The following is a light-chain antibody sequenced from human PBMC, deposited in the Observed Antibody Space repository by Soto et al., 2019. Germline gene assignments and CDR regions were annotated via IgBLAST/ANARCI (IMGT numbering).Light chain of an antibody. V-gene: IGKV3-20*01. Sequence: EIVLTQSPGTLSLSPGGRATLSCRASQSVSSNYLAWYQQTPGQAPRLLIYHTSSRATGIPDRFSGSGSGTEFTLTISSLQPDDFATYYCQQYNTYYSFGQGTKVDIK. CDR2: HTS. J-gene: IGKJ2*03. CDR1: QSVSSNY. CDR3: QQYNTYYS.